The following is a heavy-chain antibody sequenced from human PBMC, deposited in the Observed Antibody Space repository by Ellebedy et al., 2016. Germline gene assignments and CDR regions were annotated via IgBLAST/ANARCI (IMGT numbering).Heavy chain of an antibody. CDR1: GYSISSGYY. D-gene: IGHD6-13*01. Sequence: SETLSLXXTVSGYSISSGYYWGWIRQPPGKGLEWIGSIYHSGSTYYNPSLKSRVTISVDTSKNQFSLKLSSVTAADTAVYYCARVGRRQQLVLNWFDPWGQGTLVTVSS. CDR3: ARVGRRQQLVLNWFDP. V-gene: IGHV4-38-2*02. CDR2: IYHSGST. J-gene: IGHJ5*02.